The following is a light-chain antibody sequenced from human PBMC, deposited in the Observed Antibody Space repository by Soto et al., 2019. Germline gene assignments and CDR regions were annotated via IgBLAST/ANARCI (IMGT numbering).Light chain of an antibody. CDR3: QQRSNWPPT. Sequence: EIVLTQSPATLSLAPGERATLSCRASQSVSTFSAWFQQKPGQAPRLLIYDVSNRAPGIPARFSGSGSGTNFTLTISSLEPEDFALYYCQQRSNWPPTFGVGTKVDIK. V-gene: IGKV3-11*01. CDR1: QSVSTF. CDR2: DVS. J-gene: IGKJ4*01.